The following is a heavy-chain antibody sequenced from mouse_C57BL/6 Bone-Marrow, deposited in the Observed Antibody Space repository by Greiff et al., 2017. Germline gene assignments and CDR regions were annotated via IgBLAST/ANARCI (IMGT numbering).Heavy chain of an antibody. CDR1: GYAFSSYW. V-gene: IGHV1-80*01. Sequence: ESGAELVKPGASVKISCKASGYAFSSYWMNWVKQRPGKGLEWIGQIYPGDGDTNYNGKFKGKATLTADKSSSTAYMQLSSLTYEDSAVYCCARDGFITSFDYWGQGTTLTVSS. D-gene: IGHD1-1*01. CDR2: IYPGDGDT. CDR3: ARDGFITSFDY. J-gene: IGHJ2*01.